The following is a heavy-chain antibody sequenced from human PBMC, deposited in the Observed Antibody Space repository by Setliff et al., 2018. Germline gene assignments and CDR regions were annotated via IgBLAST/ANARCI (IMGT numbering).Heavy chain of an antibody. D-gene: IGHD6-25*01. CDR3: ARVSGMGSPPYYYYYYGMDV. CDR2: IYYSGST. CDR1: GGSISSSRYY. V-gene: IGHV4-39*07. Sequence: SETLSLTCTVSGGSISSSRYYWGWIRQPPGKGLEWIGSIYYSGSTYYNPSLKSRVTISVDTSKNQFSLKLSSVTAADTAVYYCARVSGMGSPPYYYYYYGMDVWAKGPRSPSP. J-gene: IGHJ6*02.